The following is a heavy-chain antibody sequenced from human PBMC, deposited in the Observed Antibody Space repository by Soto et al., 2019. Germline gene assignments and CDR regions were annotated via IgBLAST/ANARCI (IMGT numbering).Heavy chain of an antibody. CDR3: ARDKITGLFDY. CDR2: INHSGST. D-gene: IGHD2-8*02. J-gene: IGHJ4*02. Sequence: QVQLQQWGAGLLKPSETLSLTCAVYGGSFSGYYWTWIRQPPGTGLEWIGEINHSGSTNYNPSLKXGVTISVDTSKTQFSLKLTSVTAADTAVYYCARDKITGLFDYWGQGTLVTVSS. V-gene: IGHV4-34*01. CDR1: GGSFSGYY.